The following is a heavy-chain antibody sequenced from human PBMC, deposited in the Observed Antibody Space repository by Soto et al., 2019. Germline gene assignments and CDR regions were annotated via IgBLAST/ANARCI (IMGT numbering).Heavy chain of an antibody. CDR1: GFTFSSYA. Sequence: GGSLRLSCAASGFTFSSYAMSWVRQAPGKGLEWVSAISGSGGSTYYADSVKGRFTISRDNSKNTLYLQMNSLRAEDTAVYYCAKDRGDIVVVPAAIAAVWYYYYYMDVWGKGTTVTVSS. V-gene: IGHV3-23*01. J-gene: IGHJ6*03. CDR3: AKDRGDIVVVPAAIAAVWYYYYYMDV. CDR2: ISGSGGST. D-gene: IGHD2-2*02.